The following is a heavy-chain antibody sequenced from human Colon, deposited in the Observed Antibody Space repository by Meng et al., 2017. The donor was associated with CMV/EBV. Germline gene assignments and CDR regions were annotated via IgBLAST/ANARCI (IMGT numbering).Heavy chain of an antibody. CDR3: ARDDYCSTTSCYLSA. CDR2: ISSSSAYI. Sequence: GGSLRLSCADSGFTFSSYSMNWVRQAPGKGLEWVSSISSSSAYIYYADSVKGRFTISRDNAKNSLYLQMNSLRAEDTAVYYCARDDYCSTTSCYLSAWGQGTLVTVSS. D-gene: IGHD2-2*01. V-gene: IGHV3-21*01. J-gene: IGHJ5*02. CDR1: GFTFSSYS.